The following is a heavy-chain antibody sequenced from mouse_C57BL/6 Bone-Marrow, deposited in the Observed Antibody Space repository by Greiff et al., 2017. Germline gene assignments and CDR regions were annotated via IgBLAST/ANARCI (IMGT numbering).Heavy chain of an antibody. V-gene: IGHV1-64*01. Sequence: QVQLQQPGAELVKPGASVTLSCKASGYTFTSYWMHWVKQWPGQGLEWIGMIHPNSGSTNYNEKFKSKATMTVDKSYSTAYMQLSSQTSEDSAVYYSARGYYGPDYWCQGTTLTVSS. CDR1: GYTFTSYW. D-gene: IGHD1-1*01. CDR2: IHPNSGST. CDR3: ARGYYGPDY. J-gene: IGHJ2*01.